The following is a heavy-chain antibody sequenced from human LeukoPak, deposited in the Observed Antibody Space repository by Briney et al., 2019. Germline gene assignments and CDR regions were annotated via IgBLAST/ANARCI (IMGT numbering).Heavy chain of an antibody. CDR1: GYSFTSYW. Sequence: LGESLKISCKGSGYSFTSYWIGWVRQMPGKGLEWMGIIYPGDSDTRYSPSFQGLVNISADKSIRTAYLQWSSLNASDTAMYYCARQGRDSENPFDYWGQGTLVTVSS. V-gene: IGHV5-51*01. CDR3: ARQGRDSENPFDY. J-gene: IGHJ4*02. D-gene: IGHD4-11*01. CDR2: IYPGDSDT.